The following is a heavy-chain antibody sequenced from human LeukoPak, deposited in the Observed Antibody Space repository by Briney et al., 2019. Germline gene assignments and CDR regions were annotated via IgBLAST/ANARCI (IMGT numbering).Heavy chain of an antibody. J-gene: IGHJ4*02. Sequence: ASVKVSCKASGGTFSSYAISWVRQAPGQGLEWMGWINTNTGNPTYAQGFTGRFVFSLDTSVSTAYLQISSLKAEDTAVYYCAREMYNWNDEVNHFDYWGQGTLVTVSS. D-gene: IGHD1-20*01. CDR3: AREMYNWNDEVNHFDY. V-gene: IGHV7-4-1*02. CDR2: INTNTGNP. CDR1: GGTFSSYA.